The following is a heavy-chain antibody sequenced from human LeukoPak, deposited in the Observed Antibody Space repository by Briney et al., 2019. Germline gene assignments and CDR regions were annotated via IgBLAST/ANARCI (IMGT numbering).Heavy chain of an antibody. D-gene: IGHD6-19*01. CDR1: GFTFDDYT. Sequence: PGGSLRLSCAASGFTFDDYTMHWVRQAPGKGLEWVSLITRNGGSTYYTDSVKGRFTISRDNAKNSLYLQMNSLRAEDTAVYYCASEIAVAGPFDYWGQGTLVTVSS. J-gene: IGHJ4*02. CDR3: ASEIAVAGPFDY. CDR2: ITRNGGST. V-gene: IGHV3-43*01.